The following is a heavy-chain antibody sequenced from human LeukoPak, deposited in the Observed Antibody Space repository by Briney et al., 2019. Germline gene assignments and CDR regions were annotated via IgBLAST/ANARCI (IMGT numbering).Heavy chain of an antibody. CDR3: ARSTTHPYYNYMDV. J-gene: IGHJ6*03. Sequence: GGSLRLSCVASGFTFSGYWMHWVRHAPGEGLVWVSRINSDGSTTTYADSVKGRFTISRDNAKNTLYLQMNSLRVEDTAVYYCARSTTHPYYNYMDVWGKGTTVTLSS. CDR2: INSDGSTT. D-gene: IGHD4-17*01. CDR1: GFTFSGYW. V-gene: IGHV3-74*01.